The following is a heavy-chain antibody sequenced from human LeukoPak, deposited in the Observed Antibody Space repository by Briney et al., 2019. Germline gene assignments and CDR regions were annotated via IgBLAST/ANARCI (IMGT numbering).Heavy chain of an antibody. J-gene: IGHJ4*02. CDR3: ARGSDYGDY. Sequence: PSETLSLTCTVSGASISSYYWSWIRQPPGKGLEWIGYIYYGGSTNYNPPLKSRVTISGDTSKNQLSLKLMPVTAADTAVYYCARGSDYGDYWGQGTLVTVSS. D-gene: IGHD3-3*01. CDR2: IYYGGST. CDR1: GASISSYY. V-gene: IGHV4-59*01.